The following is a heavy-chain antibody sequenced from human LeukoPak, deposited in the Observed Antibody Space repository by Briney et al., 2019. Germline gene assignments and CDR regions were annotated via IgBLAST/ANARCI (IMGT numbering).Heavy chain of an antibody. D-gene: IGHD2-2*01. J-gene: IGHJ5*02. Sequence: GGSLRLSCAASGFTFSNYWMSWARQAPGKGLEWVANIKQDESKRYYVGSVKGRFTISRDNAKNSLYLQMNSLRAEDTAVYYCAREASLYCSGNNCYWAFDLWGQGTLVTVSS. CDR2: IKQDESKR. V-gene: IGHV3-7*01. CDR1: GFTFSNYW. CDR3: AREASLYCSGNNCYWAFDL.